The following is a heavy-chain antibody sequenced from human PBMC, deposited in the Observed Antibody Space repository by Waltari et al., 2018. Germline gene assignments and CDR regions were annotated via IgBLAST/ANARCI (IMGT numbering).Heavy chain of an antibody. CDR3: ARGTTGYNWFDP. V-gene: IGHV4-38-2*02. D-gene: IGHD1-7*01. CDR1: GYSISSGYY. J-gene: IGHJ5*02. Sequence: QVQLQESGPGLVKPSETLSLTCSVSGYSISSGYYWGWIRQPPGKGLEYIGTFYQSGSTYYNPSLKSRAAISVDTSTNQFSLKLNSVTAADTAVYYCARGTTGYNWFDPWGQGTLVTVSS. CDR2: FYQSGST.